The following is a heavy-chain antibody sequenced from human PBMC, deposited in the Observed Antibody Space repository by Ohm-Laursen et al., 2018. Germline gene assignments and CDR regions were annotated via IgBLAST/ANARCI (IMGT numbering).Heavy chain of an antibody. V-gene: IGHV3-33*01. Sequence: SSLRLSCSASGFTFSNCGMHWVRQAPGKGLEWVAVIWYDGSNKYYADYVKGRFTISRDNSKNTLYLQMNSLRVEDTAVYYCARGEDLYDSRVPDALDIWGHGTMVTVSS. CDR3: ARGEDLYDSRVPDALDI. CDR2: IWYDGSNK. D-gene: IGHD3-22*01. J-gene: IGHJ3*02. CDR1: GFTFSNCG.